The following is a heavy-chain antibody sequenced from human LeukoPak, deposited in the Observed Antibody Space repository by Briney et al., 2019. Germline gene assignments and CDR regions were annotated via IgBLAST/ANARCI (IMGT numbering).Heavy chain of an antibody. CDR2: ISGSGGST. Sequence: GGSLRLSCAASGFTFSSYAMSWVRQAPGKGLEWVSAISGSGGSTYYADSVKGRFTISRDNSKNTLYLQMNSLRAEDTAVYYRAKDLKYRYCSSTSCAFFDYWGQGTLVTVSS. CDR3: AKDLKYRYCSSTSCAFFDY. J-gene: IGHJ4*02. V-gene: IGHV3-23*01. CDR1: GFTFSSYA. D-gene: IGHD2-2*01.